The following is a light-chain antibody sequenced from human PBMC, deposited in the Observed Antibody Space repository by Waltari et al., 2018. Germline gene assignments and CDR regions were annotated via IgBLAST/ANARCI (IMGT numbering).Light chain of an antibody. CDR1: SSDVGTYNL. CDR2: EGS. CDR3: SSYAGGRTVV. J-gene: IGLJ2*01. Sequence: QSALPQPASVSGSPGQSITISCTGTSSDVGTYNLVSWYQQHPGKAPKLMIYEGSKRPSGVSNRFSGSKSGNTASLTISGLQAEDEADYYCSSYAGGRTVVFGGGTKLTVL. V-gene: IGLV2-23*01.